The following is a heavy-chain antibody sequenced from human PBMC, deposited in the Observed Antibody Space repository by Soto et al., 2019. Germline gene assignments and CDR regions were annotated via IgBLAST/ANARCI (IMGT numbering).Heavy chain of an antibody. D-gene: IGHD2-2*01. CDR1: GFTFDDYT. Sequence: GGSLRLSCAASGFTFDDYTMHWVRQAPGKGLEWVSLIRQDGSNKYYVDSVKGRFTISRDNAKNSLYLQMNSLRAEDTAVYYCARLPSYCSSTSCYSGAYYYYMDVWGKGTTVTVSS. J-gene: IGHJ6*03. V-gene: IGHV3-43*01. CDR3: ARLPSYCSSTSCYSGAYYYYMDV. CDR2: IRQDGSNK.